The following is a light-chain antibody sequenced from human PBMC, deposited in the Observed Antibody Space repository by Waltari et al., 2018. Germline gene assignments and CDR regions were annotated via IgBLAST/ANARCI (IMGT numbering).Light chain of an antibody. Sequence: EIVLTQSPGTLSLSPGERATLSCRASQSVSSSNLAWYQQKPGQAPRLLTHDASSRATGIPDRFSGSGSGTDFTLTISRLEPDDFAVYYCQQYGRSWNAFGQGTRLEIK. J-gene: IGKJ2*01. CDR1: QSVSSSN. V-gene: IGKV3-20*01. CDR2: DAS. CDR3: QQYGRSWNA.